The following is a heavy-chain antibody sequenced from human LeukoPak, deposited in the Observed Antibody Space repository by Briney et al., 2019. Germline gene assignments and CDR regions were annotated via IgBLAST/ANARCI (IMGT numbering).Heavy chain of an antibody. D-gene: IGHD2-2*01. CDR1: GFTFSSYG. V-gene: IGHV3-30*18. CDR2: ISYDGSNK. J-gene: IGHJ4*02. CDR3: VKHFCSSSSCSIDY. Sequence: GRSLRLSCAASGFTFSSYGMHWVRQAPGKGLEWVAVISYDGSNKYYADSVKGRFTISRDNSKSTLYLQMNSLRAEDTAVYYCVKHFCSSSSCSIDYWGQGTLVTVSS.